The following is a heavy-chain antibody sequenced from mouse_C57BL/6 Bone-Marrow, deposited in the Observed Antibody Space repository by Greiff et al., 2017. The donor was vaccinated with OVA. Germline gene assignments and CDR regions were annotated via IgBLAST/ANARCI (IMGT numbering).Heavy chain of an antibody. D-gene: IGHD5-1*01. CDR1: GFNIKDDY. CDR2: IDPENGDT. Sequence: EVQLQQSGAELVRPGASVKLSCTASGFNIKDDYMHWVKQRPEQGLEWIGWIDPENGDTEYASKFQGKATITADTSSNTAYLQLSSLTSEDTAVYYCTTDEYVSFAYWGQGTLVTVSA. V-gene: IGHV14-4*01. CDR3: TTDEYVSFAY. J-gene: IGHJ3*01.